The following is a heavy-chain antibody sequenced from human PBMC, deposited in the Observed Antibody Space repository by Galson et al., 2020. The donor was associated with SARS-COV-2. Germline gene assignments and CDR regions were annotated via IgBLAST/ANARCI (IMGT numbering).Heavy chain of an antibody. D-gene: IGHD2-2*01. J-gene: IGHJ3*02. Sequence: SETLSLTCTVSGGSISSGGYYWSWIRQHPGKGLEWIGYIYYSGSTYYNPSLKSRVTISVDTSKNQFSLKLSSVTAADTAVYYCARDLGYCSSTSCYFLAFDIWGQGTMVTVSS. CDR1: GGSISSGGYY. V-gene: IGHV4-31*03. CDR2: IYYSGST. CDR3: ARDLGYCSSTSCYFLAFDI.